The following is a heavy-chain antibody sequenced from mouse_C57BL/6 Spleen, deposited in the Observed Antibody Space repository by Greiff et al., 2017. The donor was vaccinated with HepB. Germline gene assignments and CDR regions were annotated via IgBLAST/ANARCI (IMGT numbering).Heavy chain of an antibody. Sequence: EVQLVESGGGLVKPGGSLKLSCAASGFTFSSYAMSWVRQTPEKRLEWVATISDGGSYTYYPDNVKGRFTISRDNAKNNLYLQMSHLKSEDTAMYYCAREGITTVVVDYWGQGTTLTVSS. J-gene: IGHJ2*01. CDR2: ISDGGSYT. D-gene: IGHD1-1*01. CDR1: GFTFSSYA. V-gene: IGHV5-4*01. CDR3: AREGITTVVVDY.